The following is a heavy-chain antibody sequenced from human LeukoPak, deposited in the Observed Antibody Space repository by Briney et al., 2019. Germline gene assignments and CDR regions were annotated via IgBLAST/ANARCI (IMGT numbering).Heavy chain of an antibody. CDR2: IYYSGST. D-gene: IGHD2-21*01. CDR3: ARGDVALDY. CDR1: GGSISSYY. J-gene: IGHJ4*02. V-gene: IGHV4-59*01. Sequence: SETLSLTCTVAGGSISSYYWSWIRQPPGKGLEWLGYIYYSGSTNYNPSLKSRVTISVDTSKNQFSLKLSSVTAADTAVYYCARGDVALDYWGQGTLVTVSS.